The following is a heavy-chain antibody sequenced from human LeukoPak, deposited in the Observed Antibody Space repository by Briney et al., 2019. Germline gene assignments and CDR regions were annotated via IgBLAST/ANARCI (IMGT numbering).Heavy chain of an antibody. J-gene: IGHJ6*03. CDR2: INPTGGST. D-gene: IGHD6-19*01. CDR1: GYTFTSYY. CDR3: ARGRGSGWYDYYYYYMDV. V-gene: IGHV1-46*01. Sequence: GASVKVSCKASGYTFTSYYMHWVRQAPGQGLEWMGLINPTGGSTGYAQKFQGRVTMTRNTSISTAYMELSSLRSEDTAVYYCARGRGSGWYDYYYYYMDVWGKGTTVTISS.